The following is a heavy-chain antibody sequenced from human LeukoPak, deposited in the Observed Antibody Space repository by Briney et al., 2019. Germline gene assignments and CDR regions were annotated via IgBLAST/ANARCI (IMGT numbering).Heavy chain of an antibody. Sequence: EGSLRLSCAASGFTFSSYAMSWVRQAPGKGLEWVSAISGSGGSTYYADSVKGRFSISRDNSKNTLYLQMNSLRAEDTAVYYCAKGLTGYHTFDYWGQETLVTVSS. D-gene: IGHD3-9*01. V-gene: IGHV3-23*01. J-gene: IGHJ4*02. CDR1: GFTFSSYA. CDR3: AKGLTGYHTFDY. CDR2: ISGSGGST.